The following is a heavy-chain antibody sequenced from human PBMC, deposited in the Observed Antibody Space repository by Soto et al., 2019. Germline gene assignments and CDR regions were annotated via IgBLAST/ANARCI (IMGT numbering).Heavy chain of an antibody. CDR3: AKRRTAAAGHFDY. D-gene: IGHD6-13*01. Sequence: EVQLLESGGGLVQPGGSLRLSCAASGFTFSSYAMTWVRQVPGKGLEWVSTFSGSGGNTYYADSVKGRFTISRDDSKNTLYLQMNSLRAEDTAVYYCAKRRTAAAGHFDYWGQGTLVTVSS. CDR1: GFTFSSYA. CDR2: FSGSGGNT. V-gene: IGHV3-23*01. J-gene: IGHJ4*02.